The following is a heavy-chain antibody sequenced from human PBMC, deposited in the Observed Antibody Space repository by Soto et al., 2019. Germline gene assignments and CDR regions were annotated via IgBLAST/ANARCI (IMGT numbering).Heavy chain of an antibody. D-gene: IGHD3-9*01. V-gene: IGHV4-39*01. Sequence: NPSETLSLTCTVSGGSISSSSYYWGWIRQPPGKGLEWIGSIYYSGSTYYNPSLKSRVTISVDTSKNQFSLKLSSVTAADTAVYYCARHAIDILKEGYYYYGMDVWGQGTTVTVSS. CDR1: GGSISSSSYY. CDR3: ARHAIDILKEGYYYYGMDV. CDR2: IYYSGST. J-gene: IGHJ6*02.